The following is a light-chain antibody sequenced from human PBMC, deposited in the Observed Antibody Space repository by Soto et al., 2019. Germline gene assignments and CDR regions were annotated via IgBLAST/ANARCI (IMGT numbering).Light chain of an antibody. CDR3: AAWDDRLNGRV. Sequence: QSVLTQPPSASGTSGQRVTISCSGSSSNIGSNTVNWYQQLPGTAPKLLIYSNNQRPSGVPDRFSGSKSGTSASLAISGLQSEDEADYYCAAWDDRLNGRVFGGGTKLTVL. CDR2: SNN. CDR1: SSNIGSNT. V-gene: IGLV1-44*01. J-gene: IGLJ3*02.